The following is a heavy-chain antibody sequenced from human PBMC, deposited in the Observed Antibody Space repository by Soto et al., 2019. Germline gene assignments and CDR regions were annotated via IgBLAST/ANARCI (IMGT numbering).Heavy chain of an antibody. CDR2: IYHSGST. J-gene: IGHJ6*02. CDR1: GGSIRSGDYY. CDR3: ARDPAPFFGVVNGVGV. D-gene: IGHD3-3*01. Sequence: QVQLQESGPGLVKPSQTLSLTCTVSGGSIRSGDYYWSWIRQPPGKGLEWIGYIYHSGSTYYNPSLKSRVTISGDTSKNQFSLKLSSVTAADTAVYYCARDPAPFFGVVNGVGVWGQGTTVTVSS. V-gene: IGHV4-30-4*01.